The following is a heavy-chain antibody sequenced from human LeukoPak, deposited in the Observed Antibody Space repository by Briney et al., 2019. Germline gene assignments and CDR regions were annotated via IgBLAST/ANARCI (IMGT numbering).Heavy chain of an antibody. CDR3: ARDRAALQDWVEFDP. CDR2: IRDSGEA. J-gene: IGHJ5*02. V-gene: IGHV3-66*03. D-gene: IGHD3/OR15-3a*01. Sequence: ETLSLTCAVYGGSFSGYYWSWIRQPPGKGLEWVGLIRDSGEAFYADFVRGRFAISRDESENTLYLQMNSLRVEDTAVYFCARDRAALQDWVEFDPWGQGTPVIVSS. CDR1: GGSFSGYY.